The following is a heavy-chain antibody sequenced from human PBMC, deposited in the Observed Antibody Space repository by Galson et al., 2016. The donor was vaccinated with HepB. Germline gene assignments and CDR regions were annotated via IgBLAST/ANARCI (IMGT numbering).Heavy chain of an antibody. CDR3: ASAQFAGAGVMDAFHI. CDR2: IDPSDSYI. CDR1: GYSFTSYW. J-gene: IGHJ3*02. Sequence: QSGAEVKKPGESLRISCKGSGYSFTSYWISWVRQMPGKGLEWMGRIDPSDSYINYSPSFQGHVTISADKSISTAYLQWGSLKASDTAMYYCASAQFAGAGVMDAFHIWGQGTMVTGSS. V-gene: IGHV5-10-1*01. D-gene: IGHD3-10*01.